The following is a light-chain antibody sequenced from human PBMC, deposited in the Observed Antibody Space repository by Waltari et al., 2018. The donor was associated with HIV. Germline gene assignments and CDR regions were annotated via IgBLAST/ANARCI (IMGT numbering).Light chain of an antibody. Sequence: SVLTQPPSASGTPGQRVTISCSGSTSNIGSNYVFWYQHSPGTTPKLLIHRNNQRPSGVPDRFSGSTSGTSASLAISGLRSEDEADYYCVAWDDSLIITVLFGGGTKVAVL. V-gene: IGLV1-47*01. CDR1: TSNIGSNY. J-gene: IGLJ2*01. CDR3: VAWDDSLIITVL. CDR2: RNN.